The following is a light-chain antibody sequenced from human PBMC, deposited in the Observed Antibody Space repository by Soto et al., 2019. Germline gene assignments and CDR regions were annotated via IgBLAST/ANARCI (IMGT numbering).Light chain of an antibody. V-gene: IGKV3-15*01. CDR3: QQYNDWPIT. CDR2: SAS. CDR1: QSVSIH. Sequence: EIVMTQSPATLSVSPGGRATLSCRASQSVSIHLAWYQQRPGQSPRLLMHSASARAAGLPARFSGSGSGTEFSLPIHSLQSEDFAVYFCQQYNDWPITFGQGTRLEI. J-gene: IGKJ5*01.